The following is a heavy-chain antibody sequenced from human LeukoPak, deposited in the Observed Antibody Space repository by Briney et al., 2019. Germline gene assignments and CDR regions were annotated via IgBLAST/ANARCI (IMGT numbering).Heavy chain of an antibody. V-gene: IGHV1-2*02. CDR2: INPNSGGT. CDR3: ARDPVERGGGGWNNWFDP. CDR1: GYTFTGYY. D-gene: IGHD1-1*01. Sequence: GASVKVSCKASGYTFTGYYMHWVRQAPGQGLEWMGWINPNSGGTNYAQKFQGRVTMTRDTSIGTAYMELSRLRSDDTAVYYCARDPVERGGGGWNNWFDPWGQGTLVTVSS. J-gene: IGHJ5*02.